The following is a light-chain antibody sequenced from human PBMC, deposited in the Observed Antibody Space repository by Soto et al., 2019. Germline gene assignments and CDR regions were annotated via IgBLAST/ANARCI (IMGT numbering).Light chain of an antibody. V-gene: IGKV1-6*01. CDR2: GIS. Sequence: AIQMTQSPSSLSASVGDTVTFTCRASQAIRNDLGWFQQRPGKPPKLLIYGISILQTGVPSRFSGNGSVTDFTLTISCLQPEDFSTYYCLHAALFPYSFGQGTRLEI. CDR1: QAIRND. CDR3: LHAALFPYS. J-gene: IGKJ2*03.